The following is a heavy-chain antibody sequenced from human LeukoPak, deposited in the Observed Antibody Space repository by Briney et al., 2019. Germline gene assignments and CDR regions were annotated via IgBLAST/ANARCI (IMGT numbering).Heavy chain of an antibody. CDR1: GGSISSSSYY. CDR3: ARDDRIAVAGLAY. D-gene: IGHD6-19*01. CDR2: IYYSGST. J-gene: IGHJ4*02. Sequence: ASETLSLTCTVSGGSISSSSYYWGWIRQPPGKGLEWIGSIYYSGSTYYNPSLKSRVTISVDTSKNQFSLKLSSVTAADTAVYYCARDDRIAVAGLAYWGQGTLVTVSS. V-gene: IGHV4-39*07.